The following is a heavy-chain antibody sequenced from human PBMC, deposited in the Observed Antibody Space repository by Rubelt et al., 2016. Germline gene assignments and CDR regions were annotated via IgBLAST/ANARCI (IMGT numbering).Heavy chain of an antibody. Sequence: EVQLVESGGGLGQPGGSLRLSCAASGFTFSKYSMNWVRQAPGKGLERVSYITSSSDTIFYADSVRGRFTISRDKAKNTLYLQMNSVRAEDTALYYCASAVLDYWGQGTLVTVSS. CDR3: ASAVLDY. CDR2: ITSSSDTI. CDR1: GFTFSKYS. V-gene: IGHV3-48*01. J-gene: IGHJ4*02.